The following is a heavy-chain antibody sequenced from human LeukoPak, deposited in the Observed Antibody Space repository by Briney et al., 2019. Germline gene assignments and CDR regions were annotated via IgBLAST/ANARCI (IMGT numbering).Heavy chain of an antibody. CDR2: ISGSGGST. CDR1: GFTFGDYA. D-gene: IGHD1-1*01. CDR3: ANDWNSPRNSPTFDY. Sequence: GGSLRLSCTASGFTFGDYAMSWVRQAPGKGLEWVSAISGSGGSTYYADSVKGRFTISRDNSKNTLYLQMNSLRAEDTAVYYCANDWNSPRNSPTFDYWGQGTLVTVSS. J-gene: IGHJ4*02. V-gene: IGHV3-23*01.